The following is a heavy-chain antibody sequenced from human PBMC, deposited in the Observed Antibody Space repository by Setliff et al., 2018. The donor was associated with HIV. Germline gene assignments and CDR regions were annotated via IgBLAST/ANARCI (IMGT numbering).Heavy chain of an antibody. Sequence: SVKVSCMASGGTFNNYAISWVRQAPGQGLEWMGRIIPMFDTANYAQKFQGRVTITADKSASTAYMELSSLKSEDTAVYYCARVNGGNTPYYFDSWGQGTLVTVSS. D-gene: IGHD2-15*01. CDR1: GGTFNNYA. J-gene: IGHJ4*02. CDR2: IIPMFDTA. V-gene: IGHV1-69*06. CDR3: ARVNGGNTPYYFDS.